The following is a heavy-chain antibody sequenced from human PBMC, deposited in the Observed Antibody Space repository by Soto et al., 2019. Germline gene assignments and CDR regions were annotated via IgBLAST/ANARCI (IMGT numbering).Heavy chain of an antibody. CDR2: ISAYNGNT. J-gene: IGHJ6*02. CDR3: ARDGNRDSSSWARTNYYYYGMDV. V-gene: IGHV1-18*01. CDR1: GYTFTSYG. D-gene: IGHD6-13*01. Sequence: QVQLVQSGAEVKKPGASVKVSCKASGYTFTSYGISWVRQAPGQGLEWMGWISAYNGNTNNAQKLKGRVTMTIATHTSTAYMYLRSLRSDETAVYYCARDGNRDSSSWARTNYYYYGMDVCGQGTTVTVSS.